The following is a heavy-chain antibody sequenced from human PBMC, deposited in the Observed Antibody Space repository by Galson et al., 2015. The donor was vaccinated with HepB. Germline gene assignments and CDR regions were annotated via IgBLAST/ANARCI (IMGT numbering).Heavy chain of an antibody. D-gene: IGHD4-17*01. CDR1: GYTFTSYY. J-gene: IGHJ6*02. Sequence: SVKVSCKASGYTFTSYYMHWVRQAPGQGLEWMGIINPSGGSASYAQKFQGRVTMTRDTSTSTVYMELSSLRSEDTAVYYCARGVDRGYGDYVYYYGMDVWGQGTTVTVSS. CDR2: INPSGGSA. V-gene: IGHV1-46*01. CDR3: ARGVDRGYGDYVYYYGMDV.